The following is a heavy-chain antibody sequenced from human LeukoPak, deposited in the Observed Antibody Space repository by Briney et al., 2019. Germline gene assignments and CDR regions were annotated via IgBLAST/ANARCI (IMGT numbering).Heavy chain of an antibody. Sequence: ASVKVSCKASGYTFISYDINSVRQATGQGLEWMGWMNPNSGNTGYAQKFQGRVTITRNTSISTAYMELSSLRSEDTAVYYCARDYGGNSGWFDPWGQGTLVTVSS. CDR3: ARDYGGNSGWFDP. CDR2: MNPNSGNT. V-gene: IGHV1-8*03. J-gene: IGHJ5*02. CDR1: GYTFISYD. D-gene: IGHD4-23*01.